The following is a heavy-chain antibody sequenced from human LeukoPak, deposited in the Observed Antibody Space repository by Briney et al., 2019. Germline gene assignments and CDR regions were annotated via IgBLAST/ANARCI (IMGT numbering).Heavy chain of an antibody. CDR1: GYTFTSYY. D-gene: IGHD4-23*01. CDR2: INPSGGST. V-gene: IGHV1-46*01. CDR3: ARGIGRWGRGSYFDY. Sequence: GASVKVSCKASGYTFTSYYMRWVRQAPGQGLEWMGIINPSGGSTSYAQKFQGRVTMTRDTSTSTVYMELSSLRSEDTAVYYCARGIGRWGRGSYFDYWGQGTLVTVSS. J-gene: IGHJ4*02.